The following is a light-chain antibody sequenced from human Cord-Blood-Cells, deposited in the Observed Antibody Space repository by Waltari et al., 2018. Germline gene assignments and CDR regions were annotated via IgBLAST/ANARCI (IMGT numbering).Light chain of an antibody. CDR3: QQYNSYSPYS. V-gene: IGKV1-5*03. CDR1: QSISSW. J-gene: IGKJ2*03. CDR2: KAS. Sequence: DIQMTKSPSTLSASVGDRVTITCRASQSISSWLAWYQQKPGKAPKLLIYKASSLESGVPSRFSGSGSGTEFTLTISILQTDDFATYYCQQYNSYSPYSFGQGTKLEIK.